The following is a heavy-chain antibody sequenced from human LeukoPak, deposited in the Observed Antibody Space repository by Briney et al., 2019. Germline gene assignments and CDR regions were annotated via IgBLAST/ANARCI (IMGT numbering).Heavy chain of an antibody. CDR2: INGDGSST. CDR3: TRDPRNKGFDP. V-gene: IGHV3-74*01. J-gene: IGHJ5*02. CDR1: GFTLSYYR. D-gene: IGHD1/OR15-1a*01. Sequence: GGSLRLSCAASGFTLSYYRMHWVRQAPGKGLVWVSCINGDGSSTNYADSVKGRFTISRDNAKNTLYLEMNSLRAEDTAVYYCTRDPRNKGFDPWGQGTLVTVSS.